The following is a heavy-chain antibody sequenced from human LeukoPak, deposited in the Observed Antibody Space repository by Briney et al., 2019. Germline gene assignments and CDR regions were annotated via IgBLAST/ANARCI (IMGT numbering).Heavy chain of an antibody. D-gene: IGHD6-19*01. CDR2: ISSNGRSI. V-gene: IGHV3-64*01. J-gene: IGHJ2*01. CDR1: GFTFSDYA. CDR3: ARDTCGCGSGWHLYWYFDL. Sequence: GGSLRLSCAASGFTFSDYAMHWVRQSPGKELEYVSAISSNGRSIHYANSVEGRFTISRDNSQDTLYLQMDSLRAEDMAVYYCARDTCGCGSGWHLYWYFDLWGRGTLVTVSS.